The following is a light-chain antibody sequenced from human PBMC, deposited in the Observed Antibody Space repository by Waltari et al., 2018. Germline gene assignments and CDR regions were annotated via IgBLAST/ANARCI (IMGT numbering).Light chain of an antibody. CDR3: QQYFGTPPYT. V-gene: IGKV4-1*01. J-gene: IGKJ2*01. CDR1: FYRSNNKNH. CDR2: WAS. Sequence: FYRSNNKNHLAWYQQKPGQSPKLLIYWASTRESGVPDRFSGIGSGTDFTLTISSLQAEDVAVYYCQQYFGTPPYTFGQGTKLEIK.